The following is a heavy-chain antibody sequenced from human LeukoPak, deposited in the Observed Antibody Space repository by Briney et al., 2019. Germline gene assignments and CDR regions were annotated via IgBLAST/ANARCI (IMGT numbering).Heavy chain of an antibody. CDR2: VFYERST. D-gene: IGHD3-22*01. CDR1: GGSTNSTSHY. CDR3: SRRLHSEYYYDSSGKFDF. V-gene: IGHV4-39*02. J-gene: IGHJ4*02. Sequence: SETLSLTCTVSGGSTNSTSHYWDWVRQPPGKGLEWIGTVFYERSTYYNPSLKSRVSMSADTSKNHFALKLSSVTAADTAVYYCSRRLHSEYYYDSSGKFDFWGPGFLVTVSS.